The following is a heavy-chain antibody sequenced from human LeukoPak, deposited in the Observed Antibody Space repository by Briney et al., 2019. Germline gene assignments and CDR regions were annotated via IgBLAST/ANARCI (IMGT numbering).Heavy chain of an antibody. D-gene: IGHD3-3*01. J-gene: IGHJ3*02. CDR1: GGSISSGDYY. CDR3: ARDRITIETRAFDI. V-gene: IGHV4-30-4*08. Sequence: SETLSLTCTVSGGSISSGDYYWSWIRQPPGKGLEWIGYIYYSGSTYYNPSLKSRVTISVDTSNNQISLKLSSVTAADTAVYYCARDRITIETRAFDIWGQGTMVTVSS. CDR2: IYYSGST.